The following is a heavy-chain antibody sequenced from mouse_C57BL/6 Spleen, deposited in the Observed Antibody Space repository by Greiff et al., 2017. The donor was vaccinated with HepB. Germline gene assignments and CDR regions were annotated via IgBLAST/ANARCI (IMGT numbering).Heavy chain of an antibody. V-gene: IGHV1-64*01. CDR2: IHPNSGST. CDR1: GYTFTSYW. D-gene: IGHD1-1*01. CDR3: AREGDYYGSSYVGYFDV. Sequence: QVQLKESGAELVKPGASVKLSCKASGYTFTSYWMHWVKQRPGQGLEWIGMIHPNSGSTNYNEKFKSKATLTVDKSSSTAYMQLSSLTSEDSAVYYCAREGDYYGSSYVGYFDVWGTGTTVTVSS. J-gene: IGHJ1*03.